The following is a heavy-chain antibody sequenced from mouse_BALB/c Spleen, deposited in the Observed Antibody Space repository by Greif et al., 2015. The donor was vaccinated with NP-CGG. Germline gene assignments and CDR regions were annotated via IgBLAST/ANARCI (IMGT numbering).Heavy chain of an antibody. CDR3: ASGRKSHYGNYGHAMDY. CDR1: GFNIKDTY. V-gene: IGHV14-3*02. D-gene: IGHD2-1*01. CDR2: IDPANGNT. Sequence: VQLKESGAELVKPGASVKLSCTASGFNIKDTYMHWVKQRPEQGLEWIGRIDPANGNTKYDPKFQGKATITADTSSNTAYLQLSSLTSEDTAVYYCASGRKSHYGNYGHAMDYWGQGTSVTVSS. J-gene: IGHJ4*01.